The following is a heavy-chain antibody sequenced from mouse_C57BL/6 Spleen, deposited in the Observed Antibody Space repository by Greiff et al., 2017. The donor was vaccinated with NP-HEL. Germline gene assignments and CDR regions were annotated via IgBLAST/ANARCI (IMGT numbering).Heavy chain of an antibody. V-gene: IGHV1-15*01. Sequence: VQLQQSGAELVRPGASVTLSCKASGYTFTDYEMHWVKQTPVHGLEWIGAIDPETGGTAYNQKFKGKAILTADKSSSTAYMELRSLTSEDSAVYYCTSSTTVVAPMDYWGQRTSVTVSS. CDR3: TSSTTVVAPMDY. J-gene: IGHJ4*01. CDR2: IDPETGGT. CDR1: GYTFTDYE. D-gene: IGHD1-1*01.